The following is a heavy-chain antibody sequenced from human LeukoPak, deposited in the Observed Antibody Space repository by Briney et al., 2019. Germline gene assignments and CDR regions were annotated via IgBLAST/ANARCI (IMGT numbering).Heavy chain of an antibody. V-gene: IGHV4-34*01. D-gene: IGHD6-13*01. CDR2: INHSGST. CDR3: ARGRIAAAGTIGY. Sequence: SETLSLTCAVYGGSFSGYYWSWIRQPPGKGLEWIGEINHSGSTNYNPSLKSRVTISVDTSKNQSSLKLSSVTAADTAVYYCARGRIAAAGTIGYWGQGTLVTVSS. J-gene: IGHJ4*02. CDR1: GGSFSGYY.